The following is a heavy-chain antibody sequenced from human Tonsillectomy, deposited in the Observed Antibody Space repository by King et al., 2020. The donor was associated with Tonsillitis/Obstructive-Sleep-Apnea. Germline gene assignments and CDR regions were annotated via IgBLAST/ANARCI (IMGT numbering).Heavy chain of an antibody. CDR2: IKSKTDGGTT. CDR3: TNGYCTNGLCYSPDY. D-gene: IGHD2-8*01. V-gene: IGHV3-15*01. J-gene: IGHJ4*02. Sequence: AQLVQSGGGLVKPGGSLRLSCAASGFTFSNAWMSWVRQAPGKGLEWVGRIKSKTDGGTTDYAEPVKGRFTISRDDSKNTLYLQMNSLKTEDTAVYYCTNGYCTNGLCYSPDYWGQGTLVTVSS. CDR1: GFTFSNAW.